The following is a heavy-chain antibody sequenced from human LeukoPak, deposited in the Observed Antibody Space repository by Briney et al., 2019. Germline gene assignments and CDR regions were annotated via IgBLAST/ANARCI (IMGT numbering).Heavy chain of an antibody. CDR2: ITTSSTYT. CDR1: GFSFSSYN. J-gene: IGHJ5*02. V-gene: IGHV3-21*01. CDR3: ARYGFDP. Sequence: GGSLRLSCEASGFSFSSYNMDWVRQTPGKGLEWISSITTSSTYTFYADSVKGRFTISRDNARNSLYLQMNSLRAEDTAVYYCARYGFDPWGQGTLVTVSS.